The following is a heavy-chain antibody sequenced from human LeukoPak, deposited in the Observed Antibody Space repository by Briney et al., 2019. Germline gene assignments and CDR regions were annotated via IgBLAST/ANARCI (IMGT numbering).Heavy chain of an antibody. D-gene: IGHD3-10*02. CDR3: AKFFTGEYVRAFDV. Sequence: GGSLRLSCAASGFTFSSYAMHWVRQAPGKGLEWVAVISYDGSNKYYADSVKGRFTISRDNSKNTLCLQMNSLRAEDTAVYYCAKFFTGEYVRAFDVWGQGTMVTVSS. J-gene: IGHJ3*01. CDR1: GFTFSSYA. CDR2: ISYDGSNK. V-gene: IGHV3-30*18.